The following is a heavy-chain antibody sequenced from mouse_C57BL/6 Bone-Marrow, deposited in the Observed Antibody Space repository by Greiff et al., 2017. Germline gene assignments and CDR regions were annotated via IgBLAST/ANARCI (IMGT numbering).Heavy chain of an antibody. CDR2: IYPGDGDT. V-gene: IGHV1-82*01. D-gene: IGHD2-2*01. J-gene: IGHJ3*01. CDR1: GYAFSSSW. CDR3: ARWEGYAY. Sequence: QVQLKQSGPELVKPGASVKISCKASGYAFSSSWMTWVKQRPGKGLEWIGRIYPGDGDTNYNGKFKGKATLTADKSSSTAYMQLSSLTSEDSAVYFCARWEGYAYWGKGTLVTVSA.